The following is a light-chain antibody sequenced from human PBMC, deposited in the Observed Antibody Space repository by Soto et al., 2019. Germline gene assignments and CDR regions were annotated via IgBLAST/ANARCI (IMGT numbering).Light chain of an antibody. J-gene: IGKJ1*01. CDR3: QQYGSSPVT. CDR1: QSVSSSY. V-gene: IGKV3-20*01. Sequence: EVLLSQSPGTLSLSPGERATLSCSASQSVSSSYLAWYQQKPGQAPRLLIYGASSRATGIPDRFSGSGSGTDFTLTISRLEPEDFAVYYCQQYGSSPVTFGQGTKVDIK. CDR2: GAS.